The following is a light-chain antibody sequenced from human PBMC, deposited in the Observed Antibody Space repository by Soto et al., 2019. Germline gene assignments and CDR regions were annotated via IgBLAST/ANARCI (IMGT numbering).Light chain of an antibody. CDR1: QSVSSSY. CDR3: QQYGSSSIT. CDR2: DAS. J-gene: IGKJ5*01. V-gene: IGKV3-20*01. Sequence: EIVLTQSPGTLSLSPGERATLTCRASQSVSSSYLAWYQQKPGQAPRLLIYDASSRATGIPDRFSGSGSGTDFTLTISRLEPEDFVMSYCQQYGSSSITFGQGTRLGIK.